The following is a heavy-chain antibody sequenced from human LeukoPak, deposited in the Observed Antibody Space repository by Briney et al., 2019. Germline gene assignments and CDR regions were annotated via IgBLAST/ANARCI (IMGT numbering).Heavy chain of an antibody. J-gene: IGHJ3*02. V-gene: IGHV3-74*01. D-gene: IGHD3-22*01. CDR2: INREWSRK. CDR3: VRVFTMIVVDALDI. Sequence: GRSLRLSCGASRYTLSRYWMHWVSQAPGKGLVGGSGINREWSRKSYAESVREGYNISRDDAKNTLYGQMNRLRAEDTAVYFCVRVFTMIVVDALDIWGQGTMVTVSS. CDR1: RYTLSRYW.